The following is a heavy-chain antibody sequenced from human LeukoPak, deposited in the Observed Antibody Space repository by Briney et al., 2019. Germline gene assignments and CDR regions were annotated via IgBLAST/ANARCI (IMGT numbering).Heavy chain of an antibody. Sequence: WASVKVSCKASGYTFTGYYMHLVRQAPGRGLEWMGRINPNSGGTNYAQKFQGRVTMTRDTSISTAYMELSRLRSDDTAVYYCAREGSGSYLGDYWGQGTLVTVSS. CDR2: INPNSGGT. V-gene: IGHV1-2*06. D-gene: IGHD1-26*01. CDR1: GYTFTGYY. J-gene: IGHJ4*02. CDR3: AREGSGSYLGDY.